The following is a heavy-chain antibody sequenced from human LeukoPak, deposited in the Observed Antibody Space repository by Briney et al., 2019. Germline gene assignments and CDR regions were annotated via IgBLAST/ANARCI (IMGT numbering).Heavy chain of an antibody. CDR3: ATIFTIRFSGSHGAFDI. D-gene: IGHD3-10*01. CDR2: FDPEDGET. J-gene: IGHJ3*02. Sequence: ASVTVSCKVSGYTLTELSMHWVRQAPGKGLEWMGGFDPEDGETIYAQKFQGRVTMTEDTSTDTAYMELSSLRSEDTAVYYCATIFTIRFSGSHGAFDIWGQGTMVTVSS. CDR1: GYTLTELS. V-gene: IGHV1-24*01.